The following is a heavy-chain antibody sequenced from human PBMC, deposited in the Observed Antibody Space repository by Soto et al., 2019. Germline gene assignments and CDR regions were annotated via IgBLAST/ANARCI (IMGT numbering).Heavy chain of an antibody. Sequence: PSETLSLTCTVSGGSISSYYWSRIRQPPGKGLEWIGYIYYSGSTNYNPSLKSRVTISVDTSKNQFSLKLSSVTAADTAVYYCARHVVVPAALYYYYMDVWGKGTTVTVSS. CDR3: ARHVVVPAALYYYYMDV. CDR2: IYYSGST. CDR1: GGSISSYY. D-gene: IGHD2-2*01. J-gene: IGHJ6*03. V-gene: IGHV4-59*08.